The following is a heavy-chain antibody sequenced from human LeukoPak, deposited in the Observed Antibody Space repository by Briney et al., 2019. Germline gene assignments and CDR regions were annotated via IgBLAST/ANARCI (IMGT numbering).Heavy chain of an antibody. J-gene: IGHJ4*02. V-gene: IGHV1-69*13. D-gene: IGHD3-22*01. Sequence: SVKVSCKASGGTFSSYAISWVRQAPGQGLEWMGGIIPIFGTANYAQKFQGRVTITADESTSTAYMELSSLRSEDTAVYYCARAPLVDSSGYYYFIWYYFDYWGQGTLVTVSS. CDR2: IIPIFGTA. CDR1: GGTFSSYA. CDR3: ARAPLVDSSGYYYFIWYYFDY.